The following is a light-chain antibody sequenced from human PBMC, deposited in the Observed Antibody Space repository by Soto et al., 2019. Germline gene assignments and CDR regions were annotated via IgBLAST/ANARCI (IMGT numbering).Light chain of an antibody. J-gene: IGLJ2*01. CDR2: EVS. Sequence: QSALTQPASVSGSPGQSITISCTGTSSDVGAYNYVSWYQQHPGKAPKLMIFEVSDRPSGVSNHFSGSKSGNTASLTISGLQAEDEADYYCSSYTSSNTLVFGGGTQLTVL. V-gene: IGLV2-14*01. CDR1: SSDVGAYNY. CDR3: SSYTSSNTLV.